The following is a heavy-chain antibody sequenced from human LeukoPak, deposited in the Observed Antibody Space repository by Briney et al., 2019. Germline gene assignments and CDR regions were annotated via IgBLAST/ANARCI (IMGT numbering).Heavy chain of an antibody. CDR3: PREAVGATEFDY. V-gene: IGHV3-11*04. J-gene: IGHJ4*02. D-gene: IGHD1-26*01. CDR2: ISSGGGGVI. CDR1: GFTFSDYY. Sequence: SGGSLRLSCVASGFTFSDYYMSWIRRAPGKGLEWISYISSGGGGVIYYADSMKGRFTISRDNTKNTVYLQMNSLRAEDTAVYYCPREAVGATEFDYWGQGTLVTVSS.